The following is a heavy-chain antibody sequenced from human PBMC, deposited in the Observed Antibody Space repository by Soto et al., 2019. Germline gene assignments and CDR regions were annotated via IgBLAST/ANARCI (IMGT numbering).Heavy chain of an antibody. D-gene: IGHD2-2*01. V-gene: IGHV1-69*02. Sequence: GASVKVSCKASGGTFSSYTISWVRQAPGQGLEWMGRIIPVLDMANYAQKFQGRVTITADTSTSTAYMELSSLRSEDTAVYYCARGYCSSSSCYGGIRYFDLWGRGTLVTVSS. J-gene: IGHJ2*01. CDR1: GGTFSSYT. CDR2: IIPVLDMA. CDR3: ARGYCSSSSCYGGIRYFDL.